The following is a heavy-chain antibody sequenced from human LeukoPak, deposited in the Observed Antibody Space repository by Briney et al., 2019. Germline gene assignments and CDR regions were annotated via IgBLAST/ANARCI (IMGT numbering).Heavy chain of an antibody. CDR2: IHSGGTT. V-gene: IGHV4-4*07. D-gene: IGHD3-22*01. J-gene: IGHJ4*01. CDR3: ARDYETTRQHPPGYFFDY. CDR1: GDSISDDY. Sequence: SETLSLTCTVSGDSISDDYYTWMRQPAGKGLEWIGRIHSGGTTNYNPSLMSRVTLSIDKSKKHISLRLTSVTAADTAVYYCARDYETTRQHPPGYFFDYWAHGTLVTVSS.